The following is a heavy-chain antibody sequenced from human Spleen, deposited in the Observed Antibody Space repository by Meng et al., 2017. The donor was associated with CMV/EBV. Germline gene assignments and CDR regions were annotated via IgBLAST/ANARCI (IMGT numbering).Heavy chain of an antibody. V-gene: IGHV1-2*02. Sequence: ASVKVSCKASGYTFTGYYMHWVRQAPGQGLEWMGWINPNSGGTNYAQRFQGRVIMTRDTSITTAYMELSSLRSDGTAVYYCAKIAVTRRGDYYNTMDVWGQGTTVTVSS. J-gene: IGHJ6*02. CDR3: AKIAVTRRGDYYNTMDV. CDR1: GYTFTGYY. D-gene: IGHD3-10*01. CDR2: INPNSGGT.